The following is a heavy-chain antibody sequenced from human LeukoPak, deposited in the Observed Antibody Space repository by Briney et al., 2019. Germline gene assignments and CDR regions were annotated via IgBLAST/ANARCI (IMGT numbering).Heavy chain of an antibody. J-gene: IGHJ4*02. V-gene: IGHV3-23*01. CDR2: ISDSGTST. D-gene: IGHD1-14*01. Sequence: GGTLRLSCAASGFTFSSYGMNWVRQAPGKGLERVALISDSGTSTYYGESVTGRFSISRDNSNNRLFLQMNSLKVEDTASYFCATDNHLASWGQGTQVTVSA. CDR1: GFTFSSYG. CDR3: ATDNHLAS.